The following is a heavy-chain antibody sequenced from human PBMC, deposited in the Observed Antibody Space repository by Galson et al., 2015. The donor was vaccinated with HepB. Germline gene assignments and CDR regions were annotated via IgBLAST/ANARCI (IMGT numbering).Heavy chain of an antibody. CDR2: ISGSGGST. Sequence: SLRLSCAASGFTFSSYAMSWVRQAPGKGLEWVSAISGSGGSTYYADSVKGRFTISRDNSKNTLYLQMNSLRAEDTAVYYCAKAAYSSGWYYYYYMDVWGKGTTVTVSS. CDR1: GFTFSSYA. V-gene: IGHV3-23*01. J-gene: IGHJ6*03. CDR3: AKAAYSSGWYYYYYMDV. D-gene: IGHD6-19*01.